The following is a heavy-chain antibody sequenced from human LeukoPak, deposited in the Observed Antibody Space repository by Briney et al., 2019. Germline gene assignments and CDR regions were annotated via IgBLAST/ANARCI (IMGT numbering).Heavy chain of an antibody. Sequence: GGSLRLSCAASGFIFSSYGMHWVRQAPGKGLEWVAVILYDGRNKYYAGSVKGRFTISRDNAKNSLYLQMNSLRAEDTAVYYCARDLLRFQDYYYGMDVWGQGTTVTVSS. J-gene: IGHJ6*02. V-gene: IGHV3-30*03. CDR3: ARDLLRFQDYYYGMDV. CDR2: ILYDGRNK. D-gene: IGHD3-3*01. CDR1: GFIFSSYG.